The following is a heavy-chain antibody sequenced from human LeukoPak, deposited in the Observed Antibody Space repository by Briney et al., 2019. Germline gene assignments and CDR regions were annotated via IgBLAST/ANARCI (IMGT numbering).Heavy chain of an antibody. D-gene: IGHD3-3*01. CDR1: GYSFTSYW. V-gene: IGHV5-51*01. CDR3: ARRFNTIFGVVTFDDAFDI. Sequence: GESLKISCKGSGYSFTSYWIGWVRQMPGKGLEWMGIIYPGDSDTRYSPSFQGQVTISADKSISTAYLQWSSLKASDTAMYYCARRFNTIFGVVTFDDAFDIWGQGTMVTVSS. CDR2: IYPGDSDT. J-gene: IGHJ3*02.